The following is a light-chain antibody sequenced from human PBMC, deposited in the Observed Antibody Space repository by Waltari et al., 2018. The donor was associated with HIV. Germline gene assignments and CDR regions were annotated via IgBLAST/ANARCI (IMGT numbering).Light chain of an antibody. J-gene: IGLJ3*02. CDR3: SSYTTGSTLV. CDR2: DVS. V-gene: IGLV2-14*01. Sequence: QSALTQPASVSGSPGQSITISCTGTSIDVGGYAYVSWYQQDPGKAPKVIIYDVSKRPSGVSNRFSGSKSGNTASLTISGLQAEDEADYYCSSYTTGSTLVFGGGTTVTVL. CDR1: SIDVGGYAY.